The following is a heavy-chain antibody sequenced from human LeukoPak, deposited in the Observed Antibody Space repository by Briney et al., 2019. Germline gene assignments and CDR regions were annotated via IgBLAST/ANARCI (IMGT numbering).Heavy chain of an antibody. CDR2: IFYSGST. Sequence: SETLSLTCTVSGGSISSSSYYWGWIRQPPGKGLEWIGNIFYSGSTDYSPSLKSRVTISVDTSKNQFSLKLSSVTAADTAVYYCARKLYYYYYYMDVWGKGTTVTISS. V-gene: IGHV4-39*01. J-gene: IGHJ6*03. CDR1: GGSISSSSYY. CDR3: ARKLYYYYYYMDV.